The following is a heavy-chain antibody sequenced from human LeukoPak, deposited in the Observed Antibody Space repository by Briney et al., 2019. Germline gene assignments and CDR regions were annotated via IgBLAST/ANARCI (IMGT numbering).Heavy chain of an antibody. CDR1: GGSITTNDYY. D-gene: IGHD2-15*01. J-gene: IGHJ6*03. CDR2: IYYSGST. V-gene: IGHV4-39*01. CDR3: ARWDCSGGSCYRYYYYYIDV. Sequence: SETLSLTCTVSGGSITTNDYYWGWIRQPPGKGLEWIGTIYYSGSTYFNPSLESRVTIPVDTSKNQFSLKLSSVTAADTAVYYCARWDCSGGSCYRYYYYYIDVWGKGTTVTVSS.